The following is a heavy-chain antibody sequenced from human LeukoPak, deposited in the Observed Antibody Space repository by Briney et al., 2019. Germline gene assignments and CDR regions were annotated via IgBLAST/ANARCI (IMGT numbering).Heavy chain of an antibody. CDR1: GFTVSSNY. V-gene: IGHV3-53*01. J-gene: IGHJ4*02. Sequence: GGSLRLSCAASGFTVSSNYMSWVRQAPGKGLEWVSVIYSGGSTYYADSAKGRFTISRDNSKNTLYLQMNSLRAEDTAVYYCAKEPDQLWWARSGADWGQGTLVTVSS. CDR3: AKEPDQLWWARSGAD. CDR2: IYSGGST. D-gene: IGHD2-21*01.